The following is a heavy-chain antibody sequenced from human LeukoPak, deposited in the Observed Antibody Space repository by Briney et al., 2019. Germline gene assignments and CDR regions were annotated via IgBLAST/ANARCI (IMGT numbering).Heavy chain of an antibody. J-gene: IGHJ5*02. V-gene: IGHV3-13*01. CDR2: IGTAGDT. Sequence: PGGSMRLSCAASGFSFSSYDFHWVRQRKGESPEWVSAIGTAGDTYYPGSVKGRFTISRENAKNSLYLQMNILEVGDTAVYHCASATRGGYYDHWGQGTLVSVSS. CDR1: GFSFSSYD. D-gene: IGHD3-22*01. CDR3: ASATRGGYYDH.